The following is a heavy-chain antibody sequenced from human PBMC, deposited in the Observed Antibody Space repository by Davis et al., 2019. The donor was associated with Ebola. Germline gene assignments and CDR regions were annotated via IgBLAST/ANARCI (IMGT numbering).Heavy chain of an antibody. CDR3: AREGVTGPLDY. V-gene: IGHV1-69*06. CDR1: GYTFTSYG. J-gene: IGHJ4*02. CDR2: IIPIFGTA. Sequence: SVKVSCKASGYTFTSYGISWVRQAPGQGLEWMGGIIPIFGTANYAQKFQGRVTITADKSTSKAYMELSSLRSEDTAVYYCAREGVTGPLDYWGQGTLVTVSS. D-gene: IGHD2-21*02.